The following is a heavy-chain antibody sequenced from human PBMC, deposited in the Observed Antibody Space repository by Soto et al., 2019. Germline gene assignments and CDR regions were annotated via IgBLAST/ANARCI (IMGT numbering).Heavy chain of an antibody. CDR2: FDPEDGET. V-gene: IGHV1-24*01. J-gene: IGHJ4*02. CDR1: GYTLTELS. CDR3: APRYYDFWSGYYGNDY. D-gene: IGHD3-3*01. Sequence: ASVKVSCKVSGYTLTELSMHWVRQAPGKGLEWMGGFDPEDGETIYAQKFQGRVTMTEDTSTDTAYMELSSLRSEDTAVYHCAPRYYDFWSGYYGNDYWGQGTLVTVSS.